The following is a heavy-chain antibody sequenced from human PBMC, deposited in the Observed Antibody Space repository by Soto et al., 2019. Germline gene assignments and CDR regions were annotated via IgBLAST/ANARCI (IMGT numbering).Heavy chain of an antibody. CDR3: ARPPGCISDWYYFDL. CDR2: ISPKSGGT. Sequence: VKVSSKASGYTFTGYDMHWVRQAPGQGFEWMGRISPKSGGTNYAQKFEGRVTMTWDTSLKTAYMELSSLISEDTAVYYCARPPGCISDWYYFDLWGQGTLVTVSS. J-gene: IGHJ4*02. D-gene: IGHD3-9*01. V-gene: IGHV1-2*02. CDR1: GYTFTGYD.